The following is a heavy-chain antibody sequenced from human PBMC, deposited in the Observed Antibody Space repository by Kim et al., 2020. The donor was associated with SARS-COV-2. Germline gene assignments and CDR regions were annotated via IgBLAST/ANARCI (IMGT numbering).Heavy chain of an antibody. J-gene: IGHJ4*02. Sequence: GGSLRLSCAASGFTFTTYGMTWVRQAPGKGLEWVSTISESAAGTYYADSVKGRFTISRDISKKTLYLQMNSLRAEDTAVYYCAKDVYSSSRGYFDYWGRGILVTVSS. CDR3: AKDVYSSSRGYFDY. V-gene: IGHV3-23*01. D-gene: IGHD6-6*01. CDR2: ISESAAGT. CDR1: GFTFTTYG.